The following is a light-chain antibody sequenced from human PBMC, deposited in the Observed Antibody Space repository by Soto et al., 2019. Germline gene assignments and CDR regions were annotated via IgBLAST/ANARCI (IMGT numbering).Light chain of an antibody. Sequence: AILLTQSPSSLSASVGYRFTITCRASQGISSYLAWYQQKPGKAPNLLIYAASTLQSGVPSRFSGSGSGTDFTLTITCLQSEDFATYYCQQYYSYPRTFGQGTTGDIK. V-gene: IGKV1-8*01. J-gene: IGKJ1*01. CDR3: QQYYSYPRT. CDR1: QGISSY. CDR2: AAS.